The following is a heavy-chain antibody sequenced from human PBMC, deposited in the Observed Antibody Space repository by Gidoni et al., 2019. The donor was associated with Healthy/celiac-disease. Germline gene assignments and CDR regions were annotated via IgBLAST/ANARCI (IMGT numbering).Heavy chain of an antibody. CDR3: AKDRGFSGSYLRGDY. CDR2: ISYDGSNK. V-gene: IGHV3-30*18. CDR1: GCTFSSYG. D-gene: IGHD1-26*01. Sequence: QVQLVESGGGVVKPGRSLRPPWAASGCTFSSYGMHWVRQAPGKGLAWVAVISYDGSNKYYAASVKGRFTISRDNSKNTLYLQMNILRAEDTAVYYCAKDRGFSGSYLRGDYWGQGTLVTVSS. J-gene: IGHJ4*02.